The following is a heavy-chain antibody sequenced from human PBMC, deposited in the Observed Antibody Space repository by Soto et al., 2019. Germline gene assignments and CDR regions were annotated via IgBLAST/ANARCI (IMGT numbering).Heavy chain of an antibody. CDR3: AKSAVAGYYYYYGMDV. Sequence: QVQLVESGGGVVQPGRSLRLSCAASGFTFSSYGMHWVRQAPGKGLEWVAVISYDGSNKYYADSVKGRFTISRDNSKNTLYLQMNSLRAEDTAVYYCAKSAVAGYYYYYGMDVWGQGTTVTVSS. D-gene: IGHD6-19*01. CDR1: GFTFSSYG. V-gene: IGHV3-30*18. CDR2: ISYDGSNK. J-gene: IGHJ6*02.